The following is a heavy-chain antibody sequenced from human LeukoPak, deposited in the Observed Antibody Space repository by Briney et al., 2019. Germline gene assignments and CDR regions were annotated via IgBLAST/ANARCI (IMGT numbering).Heavy chain of an antibody. V-gene: IGHV5-51*01. J-gene: IGHJ5*02. CDR3: ARVVADNWFDP. Sequence: GESLKISCKGSGYSFTSYYIVWVRQMPGKGLEWMGIVYPGDSGTRYNPSFQGQVTISADKSINTAYLQWSSMKASDTAIYYCARVVADNWFDPWGQGTLVTVSS. CDR2: VYPGDSGT. CDR1: GYSFTSYY.